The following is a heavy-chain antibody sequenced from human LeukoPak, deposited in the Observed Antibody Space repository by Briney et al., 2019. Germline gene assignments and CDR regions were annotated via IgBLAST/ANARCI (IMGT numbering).Heavy chain of an antibody. V-gene: IGHV1-46*01. D-gene: IGHD2-15*01. Sequence: ASVKVSCKASGYTFTSYYMHWVRQAPGQGLEWMGIINPSGGSTSYAQKFQGRVTITADKSTSTAYMELSSLRSEDTAVYYCARALGQYCSGGSCYWFDPWGQGTLVTVSS. CDR2: INPSGGST. CDR1: GYTFTSYY. CDR3: ARALGQYCSGGSCYWFDP. J-gene: IGHJ5*02.